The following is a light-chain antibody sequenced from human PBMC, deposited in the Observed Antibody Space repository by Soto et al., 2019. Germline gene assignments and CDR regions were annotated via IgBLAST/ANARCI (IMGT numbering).Light chain of an antibody. CDR1: QSISSY. J-gene: IGKJ3*01. CDR2: AAS. CDR3: QQSYSTSFT. Sequence: DIQMTQSPSSLSASVGDRVTITCRASQSISSYLNWYQQKPVKAPKLLIYAASSLQSGVPSRFSGSGSGTDFTLTINSLQPEDFATYYCQQSYSTSFTFCPGTKVDIK. V-gene: IGKV1-39*01.